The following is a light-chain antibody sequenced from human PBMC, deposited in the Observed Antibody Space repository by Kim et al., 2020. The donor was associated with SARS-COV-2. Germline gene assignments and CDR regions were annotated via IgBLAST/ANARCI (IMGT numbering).Light chain of an antibody. CDR1: QSISSY. CDR3: QHSYTTPVT. Sequence: ASVGDRVTISCRASQSISSYLNWYQQKPGKPPKLLIYAASSLQSGVPSRFSGSGSGTDFTLTISSLQPEDFATYFCQHSYTTPVTVGQGTRLEIK. CDR2: AAS. V-gene: IGKV1-39*01. J-gene: IGKJ5*01.